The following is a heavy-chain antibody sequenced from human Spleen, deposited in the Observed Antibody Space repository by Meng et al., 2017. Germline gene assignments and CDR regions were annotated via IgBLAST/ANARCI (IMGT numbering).Heavy chain of an antibody. CDR3: ARGPTTMAHDFDY. CDR2: INHSGST. D-gene: IGHD4-11*01. CDR1: GDSISSASYY. J-gene: IGHJ4*02. Sequence: RLQRPAAGPGLVKPSATLSLTCTVSGDSISSASYYWGWIRQPPGKGLEWIGEINHSGSTNYNPSLESRATISVDTSQNNLSLKLSSVTAADSAVYYCARGPTTMAHDFDYWGQGTLVTVSS. V-gene: IGHV4-39*06.